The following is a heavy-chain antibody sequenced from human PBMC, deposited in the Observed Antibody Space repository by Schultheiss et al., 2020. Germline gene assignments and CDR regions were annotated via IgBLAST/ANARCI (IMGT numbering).Heavy chain of an antibody. CDR1: GFTFSSYS. CDR3: ARDLGGYCSSTSCHNYYYYYGMDV. D-gene: IGHD2-2*02. J-gene: IGHJ6*02. Sequence: GGSLRLSCAASGFTFSSYSMNWVRQAPGKGLEWVSSISSSSSYIYYADSVKGRFTISRDNAKNSLYLQMNSLRAEDTAVYYCARDLGGYCSSTSCHNYYYYYGMDVWGQGTTVTVSS. V-gene: IGHV3-21*01. CDR2: ISSSSSYI.